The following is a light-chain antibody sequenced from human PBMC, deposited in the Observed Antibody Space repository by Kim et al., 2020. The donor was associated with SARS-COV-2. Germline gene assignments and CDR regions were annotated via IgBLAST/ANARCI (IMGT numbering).Light chain of an antibody. CDR3: QQYDSYPLT. V-gene: IGKV1-16*02. CDR2: AAS. CDR1: QVISSY. J-gene: IGKJ4*01. Sequence: DIQMTQSPSSLSASAGDTVTITCRASQVISSYLAWFQQKPGKAPKCLIYAASSLQGGVPSKFSGSGSGTDFTLTISSLQPEDFATYYCQQYDSYPLTFGGGTKVDIK.